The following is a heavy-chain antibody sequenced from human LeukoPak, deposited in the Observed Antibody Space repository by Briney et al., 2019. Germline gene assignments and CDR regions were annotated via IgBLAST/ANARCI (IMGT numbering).Heavy chain of an antibody. D-gene: IGHD5-24*01. J-gene: IGHJ4*02. V-gene: IGHV4-34*01. Sequence: SETLSLTCTVSGGSINNYFWSWIRQPPGKGLEWIGEINHSGSTNYNPSLKSRVTISVDTSKNQFSLKLSSVTAADTAVYYCARTRGDGYNYTPYFDYWGQGTLVTVSS. CDR1: GGSINNYF. CDR2: INHSGST. CDR3: ARTRGDGYNYTPYFDY.